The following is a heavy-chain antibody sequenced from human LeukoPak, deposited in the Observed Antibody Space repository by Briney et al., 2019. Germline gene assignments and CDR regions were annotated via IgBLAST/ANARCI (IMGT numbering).Heavy chain of an antibody. CDR2: IYYSGST. V-gene: IGHV4-59*11. CDR3: ARGGGREKTGEDFDH. D-gene: IGHD7-27*01. Sequence: SETLSLTCTVSGGSISSHYWSWIRQPPGKGLEWIGYIYYSGSTNYNPSLKSRVTISVDTSKNQFSLKLSSVTAADTAVYYCARGGGREKTGEDFDHWGQGTLVTVSS. CDR1: GGSISSHY. J-gene: IGHJ4*02.